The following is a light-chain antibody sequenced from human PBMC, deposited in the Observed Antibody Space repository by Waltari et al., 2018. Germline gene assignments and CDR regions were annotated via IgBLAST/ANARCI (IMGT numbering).Light chain of an antibody. CDR2: YDS. CDR1: NIGSKN. CDR3: QVWESYGDHLVV. J-gene: IGLJ2*01. V-gene: IGLV3-21*01. Sequence: SYVLTQPPSVSVAPGKTARITCGGSNIGSKNVNWYQQKPGQAPVLVIYYDSDRPSRIPERFVGSNSGNTATLTISRVEAGDEADYYCQVWESYGDHLVVFGGGTNLTVV.